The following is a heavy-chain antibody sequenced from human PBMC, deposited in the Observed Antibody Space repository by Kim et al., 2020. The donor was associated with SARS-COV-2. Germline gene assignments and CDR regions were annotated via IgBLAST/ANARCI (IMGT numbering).Heavy chain of an antibody. CDR1: GASIRRYY. D-gene: IGHD3-16*01. CDR3: SRHDDYADPF. Sequence: SETLSLTCIVSGASIRRYYWSWIRQPPGKGLEWIGSFYYSGSTNYYPSPKSRVTISVVTSTNQFPLKLSSVTAADTAVYYCSRHDDYADPF. CDR2: FYYSGST. J-gene: IGHJ3*01. V-gene: IGHV4-59*08.